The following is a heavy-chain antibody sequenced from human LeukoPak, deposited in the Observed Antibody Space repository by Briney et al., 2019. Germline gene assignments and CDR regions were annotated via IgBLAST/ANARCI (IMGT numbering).Heavy chain of an antibody. V-gene: IGHV3-7*01. CDR3: ARVNSSSWYVHYYYGMDV. CDR2: IKQDGSEK. D-gene: IGHD6-13*01. Sequence: GGSLRLSCAASGFTFSSYWMSWVRQAPGKGLEWVANIKQDGSEKYYVDSVKGRFTISRDNAKNSLYLQMNSLRAEDTAVYYCARVNSSSWYVHYYYGMDVWGQGTTVTVSS. CDR1: GFTFSSYW. J-gene: IGHJ6*02.